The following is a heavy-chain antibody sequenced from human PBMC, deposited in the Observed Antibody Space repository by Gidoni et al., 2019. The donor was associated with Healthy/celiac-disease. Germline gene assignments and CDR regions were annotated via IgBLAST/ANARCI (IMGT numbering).Heavy chain of an antibody. D-gene: IGHD2-15*01. CDR1: GFTFSSYR. J-gene: IGHJ4*02. Sequence: EVQLVESGGGLVKPGGSLRLSCAAAGFTFSSYRMKWVRQAPGKGLELVSSISRSSSYIYYADSVKGRFTISRDNAKNSLYLQMHSLRAEDTAVYYCAKLGYCSGGSCYPAAYYFDYWGQGTLVTVSS. V-gene: IGHV3-21*01. CDR2: ISRSSSYI. CDR3: AKLGYCSGGSCYPAAYYFDY.